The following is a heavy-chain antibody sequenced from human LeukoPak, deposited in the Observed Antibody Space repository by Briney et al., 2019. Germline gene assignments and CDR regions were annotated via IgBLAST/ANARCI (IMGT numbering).Heavy chain of an antibody. Sequence: GGSLRLSCAASGFTFSDHYMDWVRQAPGKGLEWVGRTRNKAKSYTTEYAASVKGRFTISRDDSKNSLYLQMNSLKTEDTAVYCCARVVSGYYTWGQGTLVTVSS. CDR1: GFTFSDHY. CDR3: ARVVSGYYT. D-gene: IGHD3-22*01. CDR2: TRNKAKSYTT. J-gene: IGHJ4*02. V-gene: IGHV3-72*01.